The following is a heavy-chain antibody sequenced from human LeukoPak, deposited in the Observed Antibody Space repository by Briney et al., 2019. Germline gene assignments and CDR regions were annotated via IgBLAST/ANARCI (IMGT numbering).Heavy chain of an antibody. Sequence: TGGSLRLSCAASGFTFSSYSMNWVRQAPGKGLEWVSSISSSSSYIYYADSVKGRFTISRDNAKNSLYLQMNSLRAEDTAVYYCARDRYCSSTSCAFDYWGQGTLVTVSS. V-gene: IGHV3-21*01. J-gene: IGHJ4*02. D-gene: IGHD2-2*01. CDR2: ISSSSSYI. CDR3: ARDRYCSSTSCAFDY. CDR1: GFTFSSYS.